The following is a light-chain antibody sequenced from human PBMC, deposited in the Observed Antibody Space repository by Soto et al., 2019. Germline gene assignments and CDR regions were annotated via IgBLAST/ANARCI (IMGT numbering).Light chain of an antibody. CDR3: QYQGS. Sequence: IVLTQSPDTLSLSPGQRATLSCRASQSVSRRYLAWYQQKPGQAPILLIYDVSERASDIPDRFSGSGPGTDFTLTINRLVPEDVAVYYCQYQGSFGGGTKVEIK. CDR1: QSVSRRY. CDR2: DVS. J-gene: IGKJ4*01. V-gene: IGKV3-20*01.